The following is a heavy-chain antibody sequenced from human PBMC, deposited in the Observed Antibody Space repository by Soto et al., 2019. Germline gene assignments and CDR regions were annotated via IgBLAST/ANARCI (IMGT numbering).Heavy chain of an antibody. V-gene: IGHV4-59*01. CDR3: ARDLWGYCGTDCYPLDV. CDR1: GGSISGYY. D-gene: IGHD2-21*02. CDR2: MYNTGST. J-gene: IGHJ6*02. Sequence: TLSLTCTVSGGSISGYYWSWIRQPPGKGLEWIGYMYNTGSTVYNPSFKSRVTISVDTSKNQFSLKLNSVTAADTAVYYCARDLWGYCGTDCYPLDVWGQGTTVTVS.